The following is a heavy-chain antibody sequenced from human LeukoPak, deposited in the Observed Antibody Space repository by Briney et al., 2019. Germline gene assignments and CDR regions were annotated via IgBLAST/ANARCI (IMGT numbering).Heavy chain of an antibody. CDR3: ARLGRPFVVVPAASRGTTKPDLRGRDY. CDR2: INPSGGST. J-gene: IGHJ4*02. V-gene: IGHV1-46*01. D-gene: IGHD2-2*01. CDR1: GYTFTSYY. Sequence: ASVKASCKASGYTFTSYYMHWVRQAPGQGLEWMGIINPSGGSTSYAQKFQGRVTMTRDTSTSTVYMELSSLRSEDTAVYYCARLGRPFVVVPAASRGTTKPDLRGRDYWGQGTLVTVSS.